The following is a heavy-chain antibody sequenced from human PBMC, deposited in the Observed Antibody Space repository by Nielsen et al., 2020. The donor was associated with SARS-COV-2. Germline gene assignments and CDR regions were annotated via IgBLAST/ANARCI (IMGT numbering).Heavy chain of an antibody. Sequence: GESLKISCAASGFTFSSYWMSWVRQAPGKGLEWVANIKQDGSEKYYVDSVKGRFTISRDNAKNSLYLQMNSLRAEDTAVYYCARDSSGSHASYYYYYGMDVWGQGTTVTVSS. CDR1: GFTFSSYW. D-gene: IGHD1-26*01. CDR3: ARDSSGSHASYYYYYGMDV. CDR2: IKQDGSEK. V-gene: IGHV3-7*03. J-gene: IGHJ6*02.